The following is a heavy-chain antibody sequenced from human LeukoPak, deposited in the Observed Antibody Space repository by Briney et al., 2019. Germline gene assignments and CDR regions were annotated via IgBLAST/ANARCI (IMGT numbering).Heavy chain of an antibody. CDR3: ARVLSGYVYYFDY. Sequence: SETLSLTCTVSSGSISSSSYYWGWIRQPPGKGLEWIGSIYYSGSTYYNPSLKSRVTISVDTSKNQFSLKLSSVTAADTAVYYCARVLSGYVYYFDYWGQGTLVTVSS. V-gene: IGHV4-39*07. CDR1: SGSISSSSYY. CDR2: IYYSGST. D-gene: IGHD5-12*01. J-gene: IGHJ4*02.